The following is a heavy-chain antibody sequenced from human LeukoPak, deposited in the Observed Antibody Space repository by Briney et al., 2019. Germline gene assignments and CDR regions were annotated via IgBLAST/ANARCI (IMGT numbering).Heavy chain of an antibody. CDR3: ARESFIVAKVYDY. J-gene: IGHJ4*02. CDR2: ISSSSGYI. Sequence: PGGSLRLSCAASGFTFSSYSMNWVRQAPGKGLEWVSSISSSSGYIYYADSVKGRFTISRDNAKNSLYLQMNSLRAEDTAVYYCARESFIVAKVYDYWGQGTLVTVSS. D-gene: IGHD5-12*01. V-gene: IGHV3-21*01. CDR1: GFTFSSYS.